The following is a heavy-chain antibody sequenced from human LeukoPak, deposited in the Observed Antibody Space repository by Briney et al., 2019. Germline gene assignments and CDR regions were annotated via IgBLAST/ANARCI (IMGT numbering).Heavy chain of an antibody. Sequence: GGSLRLSCAASGFTFSSYSMNWVRQAPGKGLEWVSSISSSSSYIYYADSVKGRFTISRDNAKNSLYLQMNSLRAEDTAVYYCARERGIGDYYYYMDVWGKGTTVTVSS. V-gene: IGHV3-21*01. CDR2: ISSSSSYI. CDR1: GFTFSSYS. J-gene: IGHJ6*03. D-gene: IGHD3-10*01. CDR3: ARERGIGDYYYYMDV.